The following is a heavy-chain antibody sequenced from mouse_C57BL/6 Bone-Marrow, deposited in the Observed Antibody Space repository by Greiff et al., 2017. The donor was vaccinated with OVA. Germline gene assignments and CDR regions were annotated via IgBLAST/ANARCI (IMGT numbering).Heavy chain of an antibody. CDR3: ERHAVYAIDY. CDR2: IYPRSGNT. V-gene: IGHV1-81*01. J-gene: IGHJ4*01. CDR1: GYTFTSYG. Sequence: QVQLQQSGAELARPGASVKLSCKASGYTFTSYGISWVKQRPGQGLEWIGEIYPRSGNTYYNEKFKGKATLTADKSSSTAYMELRSLTSEDSAVYFCERHAVYAIDYWGQGTSATVSS.